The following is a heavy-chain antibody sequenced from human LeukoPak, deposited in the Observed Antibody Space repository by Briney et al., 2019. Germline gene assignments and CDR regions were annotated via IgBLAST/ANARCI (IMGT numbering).Heavy chain of an antibody. V-gene: IGHV3-30*04. CDR2: ISYDGSNK. CDR1: GFTFSSYA. J-gene: IGHJ4*02. CDR3: ARDGEYSSGWPIDY. D-gene: IGHD6-19*01. Sequence: GRSLRLSCAASGFTFSSYAMHWVRQAPGKGLEWVAVISYDGSNKYYADSVKGRFTISRDNSKNTLYLQMNSLRAEDTAVYYCARDGEYSSGWPIDYWGQGTLVTVSS.